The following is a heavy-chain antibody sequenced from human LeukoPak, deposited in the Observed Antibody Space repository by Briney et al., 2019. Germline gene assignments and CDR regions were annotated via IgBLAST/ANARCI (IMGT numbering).Heavy chain of an antibody. J-gene: IGHJ6*04. D-gene: IGHD3-10*02. V-gene: IGHV3-48*03. CDR2: ISSSGSTI. CDR3: AKLTITMIGGV. Sequence: GGSLRLSCAASGFTFSSYEMNWVRQAPGEGLEWVSYISSSGSTIYYADSVKGRFTISRDNAKNSLYLQMNSLRAEDTAVYYCAKLTITMIGGVWGKGTTVTISS. CDR1: GFTFSSYE.